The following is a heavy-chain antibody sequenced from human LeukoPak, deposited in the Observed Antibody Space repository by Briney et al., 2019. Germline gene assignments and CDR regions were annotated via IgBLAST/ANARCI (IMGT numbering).Heavy chain of an antibody. CDR2: IYFSGST. J-gene: IGHJ4*02. Sequence: PSETLSLTCTVSGGSISSYCWSWVRHPPGKGLGWIGYIYFSGSTNYNPSLKSRVTISVDTSKSQYSLKLGSVTAADTAVYYCARHEFRSSGWYVPAYYFDYWGQGTLVTVS. V-gene: IGHV4-59*08. CDR3: ARHEFRSSGWYVPAYYFDY. CDR1: GGSISSYC. D-gene: IGHD6-19*01.